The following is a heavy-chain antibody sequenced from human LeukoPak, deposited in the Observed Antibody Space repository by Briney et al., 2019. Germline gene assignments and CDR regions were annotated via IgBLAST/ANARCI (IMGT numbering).Heavy chain of an antibody. V-gene: IGHV3-21*01. D-gene: IGHD2-15*01. J-gene: IGHJ4*02. Sequence: GGSLRLSCAASGFTFSSYRMNWVRQAPGKGLEWVSSITSSSSYIYYADSVKGRFTISRDNARNSLYLQMNSLRAEDTAVYYCARDGGYCSAGTCYSDYWGQGTLVTVSS. CDR2: ITSSSSYI. CDR1: GFTFSSYR. CDR3: ARDGGYCSAGTCYSDY.